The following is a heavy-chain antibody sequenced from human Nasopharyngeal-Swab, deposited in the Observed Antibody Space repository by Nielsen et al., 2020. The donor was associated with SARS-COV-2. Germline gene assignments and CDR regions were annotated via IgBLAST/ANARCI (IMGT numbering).Heavy chain of an antibody. V-gene: IGHV3-33*01. CDR1: GFTFSNYD. CDR2: MWYAGSSE. Sequence: GESLKISCTASGFTFSNYDIHWLRQTLGKGLEWVAVMWYAGSSERYADSVKGRFTISRDISKNTLYLQMNSLRAEDTAVYYCARESGVSSTSPFDCWGRGTLVTVSS. J-gene: IGHJ4*01. CDR3: ARESGVSSTSPFDC. D-gene: IGHD2-2*01.